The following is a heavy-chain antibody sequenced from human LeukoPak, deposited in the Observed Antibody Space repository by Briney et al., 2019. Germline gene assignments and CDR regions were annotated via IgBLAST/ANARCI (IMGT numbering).Heavy chain of an antibody. V-gene: IGHV4-39*07. CDR3: ARAGRITMVRGVIGRAFDP. CDR2: IYYSGST. CDR1: GGSISSSSYY. D-gene: IGHD3-10*01. Sequence: SETLSLTCTVSGGSISSSSYYWGWIRQPPGKGLEWIGSIYYSGSTYYNPSLKSRVTISVDTSKNQFSLKLSSVTAADTAVYYCARAGRITMVRGVIGRAFDPWGQGTLVTVSS. J-gene: IGHJ5*02.